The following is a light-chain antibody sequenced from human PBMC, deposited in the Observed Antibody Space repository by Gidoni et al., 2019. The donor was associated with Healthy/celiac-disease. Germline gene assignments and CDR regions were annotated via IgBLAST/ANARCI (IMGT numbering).Light chain of an antibody. Sequence: LQMTLSPSSLSASVGDRVTITCQESQDISNFLNWYQQKPGKAPKLLIYDASNLETGVPSRFSGSGSGTDFTFTISSLQPEDIATYYCQQYDNLPLTFGGGTKVEIK. CDR2: DAS. CDR3: QQYDNLPLT. V-gene: IGKV1-33*01. J-gene: IGKJ4*02. CDR1: QDISNF.